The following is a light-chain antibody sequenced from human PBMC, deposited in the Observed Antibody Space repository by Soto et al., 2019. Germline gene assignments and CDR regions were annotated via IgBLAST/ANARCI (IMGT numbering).Light chain of an antibody. V-gene: IGLV1-47*01. CDR1: SSNIGSNY. Sequence: QSVLTPPPSASGTPGQRVTISCSGSSSNIGSNYVYWYQQLPGTAPKLLIYRNNQRPSGVPDRFSGSKSRTSASLAISWLRSEDEADYYCAAWDDSLSGPVFGGGTKLTVL. CDR2: RNN. J-gene: IGLJ2*01. CDR3: AAWDDSLSGPV.